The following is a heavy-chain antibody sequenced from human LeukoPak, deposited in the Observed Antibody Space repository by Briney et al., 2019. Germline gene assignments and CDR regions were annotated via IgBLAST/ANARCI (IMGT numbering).Heavy chain of an antibody. CDR3: ARGGYSYGYYYFDY. V-gene: IGHV1-46*01. CDR2: INPSGGST. D-gene: IGHD5-18*01. CDR1: GGTFSSYA. J-gene: IGHJ4*02. Sequence: ASVKVSCKASGGTFSSYAISRVRQAPGQGLEWMGIINPSGGSTSYAQKFQGRVTMTRDTSTSTVYMELSSLRSEDTAVYYCARGGYSYGYYYFDYWGQGTLVTVPS.